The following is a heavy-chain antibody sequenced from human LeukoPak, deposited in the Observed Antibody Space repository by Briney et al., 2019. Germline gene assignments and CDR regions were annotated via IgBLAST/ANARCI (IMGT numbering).Heavy chain of an antibody. Sequence: SETLSLTCTVSGGSISSYYWSWIRQPPGKGLEWIGYIYYSGSTNYNPSLKSRVTISVDTSKNQFSLKLSSVTAADTAVYYCARVHYDFWSGYSTYYYYYYMDVWGKGTTVTVSS. V-gene: IGHV4-59*01. CDR1: GGSISSYY. D-gene: IGHD3-3*01. CDR2: IYYSGST. CDR3: ARVHYDFWSGYSTYYYYYYMDV. J-gene: IGHJ6*03.